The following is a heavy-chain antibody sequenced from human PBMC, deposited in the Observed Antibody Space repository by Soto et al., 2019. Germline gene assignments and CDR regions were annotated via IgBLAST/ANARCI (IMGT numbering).Heavy chain of an antibody. CDR1: GYTFTSYD. CDR3: ARAPPQYYDSSGPLSY. D-gene: IGHD3-22*01. CDR2: MNPNSGNT. V-gene: IGHV1-8*01. J-gene: IGHJ4*02. Sequence: QVQLVQSGAEVKKPGASVKVSCKASGYTFTSYDINWVRQATGQGLEWMGWMNPNSGNTGYAQKFQGRVTMTRNTSRSTAYMELSSLRSEDTAVYYCARAPPQYYDSSGPLSYWGQGTLVTVSS.